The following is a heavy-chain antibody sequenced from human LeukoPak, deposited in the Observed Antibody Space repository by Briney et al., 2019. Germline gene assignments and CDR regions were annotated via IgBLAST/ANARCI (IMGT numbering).Heavy chain of an antibody. D-gene: IGHD1-26*01. CDR2: ISYDGSNK. J-gene: IGHJ4*02. CDR3: AKDQTPYSGSYYDY. CDR1: GFTFSSYG. V-gene: IGHV3-30*18. Sequence: GGSLRLSCAASGFTFSSYGMQWVRQAPGKGLEWVAVISYDGSNKYYADSVKGRFTISRDNSKNTLYLQMNSLRAEDTAVYYCAKDQTPYSGSYYDYWGQGTLVTVSS.